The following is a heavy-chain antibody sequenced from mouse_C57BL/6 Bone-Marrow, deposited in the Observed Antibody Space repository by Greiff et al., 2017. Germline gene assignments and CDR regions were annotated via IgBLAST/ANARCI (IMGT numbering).Heavy chain of an antibody. CDR1: GYTFTNYW. J-gene: IGHJ4*01. Sequence: VQLQQSGAELVKPGASVKLSCKASGYTFTNYWMHWVKQRPGQGLEWIGMMHPNGGSPDYNEKFKSEATLSVDKSSRTAYMELSSLTSEDYAVYYYARADDYDDYTMDYWGQGTSVTGSS. CDR2: MHPNGGSP. D-gene: IGHD2-4*01. V-gene: IGHV1-64*01. CDR3: ARADDYDDYTMDY.